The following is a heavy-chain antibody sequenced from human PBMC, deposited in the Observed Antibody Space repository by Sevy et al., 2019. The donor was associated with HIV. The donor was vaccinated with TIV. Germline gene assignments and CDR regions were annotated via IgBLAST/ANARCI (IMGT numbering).Heavy chain of an antibody. V-gene: IGHV4-59*13. CDR3: ARVPGNTYYDFWSGYVGAFDI. D-gene: IGHD3-3*01. Sequence: SETLSLTCTVSGGSISSYYWSWIRQPPGKGLEWIGYIYYSGSTNYNPSLKSRVTISVDTSKNQFSLKLSSVTAADTAVYYCARVPGNTYYDFWSGYVGAFDIWGQGTMVTVSS. J-gene: IGHJ3*02. CDR1: GGSISSYY. CDR2: IYYSGST.